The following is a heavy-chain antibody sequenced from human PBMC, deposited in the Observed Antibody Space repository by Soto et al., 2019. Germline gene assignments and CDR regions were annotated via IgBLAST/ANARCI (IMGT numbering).Heavy chain of an antibody. CDR1: GYTFTGYY. CDR3: ARDSAAVMITFGGVARGGAFDI. V-gene: IGHV1-2*04. CDR2: INPNSGGT. J-gene: IGHJ3*02. Sequence: QVQLVQSGAEVKKPGASVKVSCKASGYTFTGYYMHWVRQAPGQGLEWMGWINPNSGGTNYAQKFQGWVTRTRDTSISTAYMELSRLRSDDTAVYYCARDSAAVMITFGGVARGGAFDIWGQGTMVTVSS. D-gene: IGHD3-16*01.